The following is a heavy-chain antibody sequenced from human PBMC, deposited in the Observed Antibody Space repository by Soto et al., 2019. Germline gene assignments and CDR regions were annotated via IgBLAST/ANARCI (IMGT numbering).Heavy chain of an antibody. CDR1: GYTFTNYD. CDR3: ARGRRANFAP. D-gene: IGHD6-25*01. J-gene: IGHJ5*02. CDR2: VNPNSGNT. V-gene: IGHV1-8*01. Sequence: ASVKVSCKTSGYTFTNYDIMWVRRVAGQGLEWMGWVNPNSGNTGYAQKFQDRVTMTRDRFISTAYMELRSLTYEDTAVYYCARGRRANFAPWGKGTVVTVSS.